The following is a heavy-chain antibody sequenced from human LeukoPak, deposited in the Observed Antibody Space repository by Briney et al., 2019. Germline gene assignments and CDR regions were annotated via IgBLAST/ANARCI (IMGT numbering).Heavy chain of an antibody. V-gene: IGHV1-69*10. D-gene: IGHD3-10*01. CDR1: GDTFQTYS. CDR2: IVPMFGIA. CDR3: AREVAVHHPAFGD. J-gene: IGHJ4*02. Sequence: SVKVSCKSSGDTFQTYSISWVRQAPGQGLEWMGDIVPMFGIANYEQRFQDRVTMTADSSTNTAYLEVRSLKFEDTAVYYCAREVAVHHPAFGDWGQGTLVIVSS.